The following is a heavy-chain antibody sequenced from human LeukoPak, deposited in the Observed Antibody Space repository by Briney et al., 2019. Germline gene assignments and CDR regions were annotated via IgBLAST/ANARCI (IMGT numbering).Heavy chain of an antibody. J-gene: IGHJ5*02. CDR1: GGSISSSNW. V-gene: IGHV4-4*02. CDR2: IYHSGST. Sequence: SGTLSLTCAVSGGSISSSNWWSWVRQPPGKGLEWIREIYHSGSTNYNPSLKSRVTISVDKSKNQFSLKLSSVTAADTAVYYCARVGAPNYYGSGSYYQNWFDPWGQGTLVTVSS. CDR3: ARVGAPNYYGSGSYYQNWFDP. D-gene: IGHD3-10*01.